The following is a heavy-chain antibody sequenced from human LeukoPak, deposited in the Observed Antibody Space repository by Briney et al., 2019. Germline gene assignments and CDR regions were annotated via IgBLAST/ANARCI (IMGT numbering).Heavy chain of an antibody. CDR2: INHSGST. CDR1: GGSFSGYY. D-gene: IGHD3-22*01. V-gene: IGHV4-34*01. J-gene: IGHJ4*02. Sequence: PSETLSLTCAVYGGSFSGYYWSWIRQPPGKGLEWIGEINHSGSTNYNPSLKSRVTISVDTSKNQFSLKLSSVTAADTAVYYCARDSSSGYFAYFDHWGQGTLVTVSS. CDR3: ARDSSSGYFAYFDH.